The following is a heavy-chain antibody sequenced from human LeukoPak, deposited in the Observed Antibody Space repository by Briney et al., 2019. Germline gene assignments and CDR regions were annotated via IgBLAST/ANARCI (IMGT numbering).Heavy chain of an antibody. J-gene: IGHJ5*02. CDR2: TYYRSKLHT. CDR3: AREVDGVNWFDP. CDR1: GDSVSSKKAA. V-gene: IGHV6-1*01. D-gene: IGHD3-9*01. Sequence: SQTLSLTCMISGDSVSSKKAAWNWIRQSPSRGLEWLGRTYYRSKLHTDYAESVKSRITINPDTSKNQLSLQLKSVTPEDTAVYYCAREVDGVNWFDPWGQGTLVTVSS.